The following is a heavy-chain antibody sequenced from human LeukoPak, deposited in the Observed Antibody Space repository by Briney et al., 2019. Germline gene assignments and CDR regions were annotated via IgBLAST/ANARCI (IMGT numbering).Heavy chain of an antibody. V-gene: IGHV3-21*01. CDR3: ARDSGIAARLHES. D-gene: IGHD6-6*01. CDR2: ISSSSSYI. CDR1: GFTFSSYS. J-gene: IGHJ4*02. Sequence: GGSLRLSCAASGFTFSSYSMNWVRQAPGKGLEWVSSISSSSSYIYYADSVKGRFTISRDNAKNSLYLQMNSLRAEDTAVYYCARDSGIAARLHESWVQGTLVTVPS.